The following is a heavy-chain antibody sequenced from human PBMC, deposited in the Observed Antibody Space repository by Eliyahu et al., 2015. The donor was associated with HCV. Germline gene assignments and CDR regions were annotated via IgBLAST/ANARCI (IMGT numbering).Heavy chain of an antibody. D-gene: IGHD1-14*01. CDR3: ARARAGSGFDN. V-gene: IGHV4-39*07. CDR2: IYYDGST. J-gene: IGHJ4*02. CDR1: GGSITDGSYF. Sequence: QLQLQESGPGLVKPSETLSLACTVSGGSITDGSYFWGWIRQAPGQGLEWIACIYYDGSTYYNPSLKSRVTMSGDTSKDHLFLKLTSVTAADTAVYYCARARAGSGFDNWGQGTLVTVSS.